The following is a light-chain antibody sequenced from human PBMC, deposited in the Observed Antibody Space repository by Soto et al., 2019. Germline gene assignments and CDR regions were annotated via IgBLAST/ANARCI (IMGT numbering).Light chain of an antibody. J-gene: IGLJ2*01. CDR3: TSWTTSNTMI. CDR1: SSDIGAYNF. Sequence: QSALTQPASVSGSPGQSITISCTGASSDIGAYNFVSWYQQHPGKAPKLMLYDVNIRPSGVSNRFSGSKSGNTDSLTISGLQAEDEADYSCTSWTTSNTMIFGGGTKLTVL. V-gene: IGLV2-14*03. CDR2: DVN.